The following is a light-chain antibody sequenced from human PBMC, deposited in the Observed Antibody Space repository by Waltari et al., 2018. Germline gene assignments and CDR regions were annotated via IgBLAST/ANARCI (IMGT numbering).Light chain of an antibody. Sequence: QSALTQPASVSGSPGQSITISCTGFNSNVGSYNLVSWYQQHPGKAPKLLIYEGNRRSSGVSNRFSGSKSDNTASLTLSGLQAEDEADYYCCSNVGSSVFFGGGTKLTVL. CDR3: CSNVGSSVF. CDR1: NSNVGSYNL. V-gene: IGLV2-23*03. J-gene: IGLJ2*01. CDR2: EGN.